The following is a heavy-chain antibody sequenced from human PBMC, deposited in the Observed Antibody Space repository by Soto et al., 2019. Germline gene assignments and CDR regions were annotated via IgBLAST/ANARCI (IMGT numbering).Heavy chain of an antibody. Sequence: LSLTCSVSGGSVTSFYWSWIRQPAGKGLEWIGRIYSSGTTNYNPSLKSRVTMSVDTSKNQFSLKLTSVTAADTAVYYCARDRIVGTSYFDYWGQGTLVTVSS. CDR3: ARDRIVGTSYFDY. V-gene: IGHV4-4*07. CDR2: IYSSGTT. D-gene: IGHD1-26*01. J-gene: IGHJ4*02. CDR1: GGSVTSFY.